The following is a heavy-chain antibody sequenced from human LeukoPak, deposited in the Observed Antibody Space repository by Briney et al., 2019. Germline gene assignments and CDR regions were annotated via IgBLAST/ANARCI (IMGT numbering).Heavy chain of an antibody. Sequence: GGSLRLSCGASGFTFSTYWMSWVRQAPGKGLEWVANIKRDGSDKYYVGSVKGRFTISRDNAKNSLYLQMNSLRAEDTAVYYCARGEYMWFDPWGQGTLVTVSS. V-gene: IGHV3-7*01. CDR1: GFTFSTYW. CDR3: ARGEYMWFDP. CDR2: IKRDGSDK. J-gene: IGHJ5*02. D-gene: IGHD2/OR15-2a*01.